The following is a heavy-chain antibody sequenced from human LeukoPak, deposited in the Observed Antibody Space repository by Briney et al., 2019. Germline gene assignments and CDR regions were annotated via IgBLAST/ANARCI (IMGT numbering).Heavy chain of an antibody. D-gene: IGHD6-19*01. CDR2: IKQDGSEK. Sequence: GGSLRLSCAASGFTFSSYWMSWVRQAPGKGLEWVANIKQDGSEKYYVDSVKGRFTISRDNAKNSLYLQMNSLRAEDTAVYYCARSPRYAYSSGWYLFDYWGQGTLVTVSS. V-gene: IGHV3-7*01. CDR3: ARSPRYAYSSGWYLFDY. CDR1: GFTFSSYW. J-gene: IGHJ4*02.